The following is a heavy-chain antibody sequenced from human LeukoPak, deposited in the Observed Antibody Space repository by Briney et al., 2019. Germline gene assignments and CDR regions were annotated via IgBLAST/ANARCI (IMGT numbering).Heavy chain of an antibody. CDR1: GGSFSGYY. D-gene: IGHD4-23*01. Sequence: SETLSLTCAVYGGSFSGYYWSWIRQPPGKGLEWIGEINHSGSTNYNPSLKSRVTISVDTSKNQFSLKLSSVTAADTAVYYCARQLHADAFDIWGQGTMVTVSP. CDR3: ARQLHADAFDI. J-gene: IGHJ3*02. V-gene: IGHV4-34*01. CDR2: INHSGST.